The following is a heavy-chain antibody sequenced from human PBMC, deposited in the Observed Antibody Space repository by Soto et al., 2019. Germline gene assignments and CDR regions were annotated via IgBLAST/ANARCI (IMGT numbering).Heavy chain of an antibody. J-gene: IGHJ5*02. CDR2: INPSNDNK. CDR1: GYTFYRYG. D-gene: IGHD3-22*01. V-gene: IGHV1-18*01. Sequence: ASVKVSCKASGYTFYRYGITWVRQAPGQGLEWMGWINPSNDNKNYAQKFRGRVTTNTDASTSTAHMEPRRLTSDDTAVYYCARDTQQDSNGYYLEWLDPWG. CDR3: ARDTQQDSNGYYLEWLDP.